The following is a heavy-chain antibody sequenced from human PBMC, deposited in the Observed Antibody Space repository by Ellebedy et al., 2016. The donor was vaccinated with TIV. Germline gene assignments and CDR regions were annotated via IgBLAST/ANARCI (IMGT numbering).Heavy chain of an antibody. V-gene: IGHV3-33*01. J-gene: IGHJ4*02. CDR3: AREAWDGDYYVDY. D-gene: IGHD4-17*01. CDR2: IWNDGSDK. CDR1: GFTFNTYG. Sequence: GESLKTSCAASGFTFNTYGMHWVRQAPGKGLEWVAIIWNDGSDKKYADSVKARITISRDNSKNTLYLQMNSLRAEDTAVYYCAREAWDGDYYVDYWGQGTLVTVST.